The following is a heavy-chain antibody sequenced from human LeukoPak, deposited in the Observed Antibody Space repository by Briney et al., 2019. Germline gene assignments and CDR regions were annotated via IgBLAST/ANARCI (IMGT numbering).Heavy chain of an antibody. J-gene: IGHJ4*02. CDR1: GGSISSSSYY. Sequence: SETLSLTCTVSGGSISSSSYYWGWIRQPPGKGLEWIGSIYYSGSTYYNPSLKSRVTISVDTSKNQFSLKLSSVTAADTAVYYCASSEGARDITMVRGAWAYWGQGTLVTVSS. CDR3: ASSEGARDITMVRGAWAY. CDR2: IYYSGST. V-gene: IGHV4-39*07. D-gene: IGHD3-10*01.